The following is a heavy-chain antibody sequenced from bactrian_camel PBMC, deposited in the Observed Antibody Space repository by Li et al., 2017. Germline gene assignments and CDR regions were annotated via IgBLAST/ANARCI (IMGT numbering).Heavy chain of an antibody. V-gene: IGHV3S53*01. CDR2: LSGTAI. J-gene: IGHJ4*01. D-gene: IGHD2*01. Sequence: HVQLVESGGGSVQAGGSLRLSCKASGFTHYCMAWFRQVPGKEREGVAALSGTAISYDDSVKGRFTLSKDNAKNILYLQMNNLEPEDTALYYCAAAAVGQWSCSWPASGGYSVWGQGTQVTVS. CDR3: AAAAVGQWSCSWPASGGYSV. CDR1: GFTHYC.